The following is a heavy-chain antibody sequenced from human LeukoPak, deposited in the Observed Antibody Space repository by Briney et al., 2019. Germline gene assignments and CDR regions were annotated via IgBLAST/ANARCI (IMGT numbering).Heavy chain of an antibody. D-gene: IGHD4-23*01. CDR3: ARVRGDYGGLLGAFDI. V-gene: IGHV4-59*01. Sequence: PSETLSLTCTVSGGSISSCYWSWIRQPPGKGLEWIGYIYYSGSTNYNPSLKSRVTISVDTSKNQFSLKLSSVTAADTAVYYCARVRGDYGGLLGAFDIWGQGTMVTVSS. CDR2: IYYSGST. CDR1: GGSISSCY. J-gene: IGHJ3*02.